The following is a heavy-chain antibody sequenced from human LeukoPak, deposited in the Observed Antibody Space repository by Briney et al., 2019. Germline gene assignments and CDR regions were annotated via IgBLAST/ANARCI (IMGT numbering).Heavy chain of an antibody. J-gene: IGHJ4*02. Sequence: SQTLSLTCAISGDSVSSNTAAWNWIRQSPSRGLEWLGRTYYRSQWYNDYAVSVKGRMSINADTSKNQFSLQLNSVTPDDTAVYYCAREEYSGSYYFDYWGLGTLVTVSS. V-gene: IGHV6-1*01. CDR3: AREEYSGSYYFDY. CDR2: TYYRSQWYN. CDR1: GDSVSSNTAA. D-gene: IGHD1-26*01.